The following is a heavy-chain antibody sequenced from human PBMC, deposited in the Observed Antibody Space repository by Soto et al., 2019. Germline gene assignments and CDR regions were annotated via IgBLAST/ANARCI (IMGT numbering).Heavy chain of an antibody. J-gene: IGHJ4*02. V-gene: IGHV4-61*05. CDR2: IYHRGST. CDR1: GGSISINSYY. CDR3: AKYDIAWFVFDS. Sequence: SETLSLTCTVSGGSISINSYYWAWIRQPPGKGLEWIAYIYHRGSTKYNPSLKSRASISVDTSKNEFSLNLSSVTAADTAVYYCAKYDIAWFVFDSWGQGTRVTVSS. D-gene: IGHD3-9*01.